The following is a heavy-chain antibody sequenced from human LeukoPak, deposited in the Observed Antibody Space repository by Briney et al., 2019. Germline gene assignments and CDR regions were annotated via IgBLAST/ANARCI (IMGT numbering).Heavy chain of an antibody. CDR3: ARTTVTNVDAFDI. CDR2: IYYSGST. CDR1: GGSISSYY. V-gene: IGHV4-59*01. Sequence: SETLSLTCTVSGGSISSYYWSWIRQPPGKGLEWIGYIYYSGSTNYNPSLKSRVTISVDTSKNQFSLKLSSVTAADTAVYYCARTTVTNVDAFDIWGQGTMVTVSS. J-gene: IGHJ3*02. D-gene: IGHD4-17*01.